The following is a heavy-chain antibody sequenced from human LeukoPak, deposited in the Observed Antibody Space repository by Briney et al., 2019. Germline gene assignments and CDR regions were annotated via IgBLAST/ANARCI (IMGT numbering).Heavy chain of an antibody. D-gene: IGHD2-8*01. V-gene: IGHV1-69*05. Sequence: ASVKVSCKASGGTFSSYAISWVRQAPGQGLEWMGGIIPIFGTANYAQKFQGRVTITTDESTSTAYMELSSLRSEDTAVYYCATDVPPVYAILADAFDIWGQGTMVTVSS. CDR1: GGTFSSYA. J-gene: IGHJ3*02. CDR3: ATDVPPVYAILADAFDI. CDR2: IIPIFGTA.